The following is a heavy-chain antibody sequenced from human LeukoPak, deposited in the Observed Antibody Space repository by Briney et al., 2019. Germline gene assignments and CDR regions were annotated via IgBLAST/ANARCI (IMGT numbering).Heavy chain of an antibody. J-gene: IGHJ4*02. CDR2: ISGSGGST. V-gene: IGHV3-23*01. D-gene: IGHD3-3*01. Sequence: GGSLRLSCAASGFTFSSYAMSWVRQAPGKGLEWVSAISGSGGSTYYADSVKGRFTISRDNTKNTLYLQMNSLRAEDTAVYYCARSPYYDFWSGYLIGFDYWGQGTLVTVSS. CDR1: GFTFSSYA. CDR3: ARSPYYDFWSGYLIGFDY.